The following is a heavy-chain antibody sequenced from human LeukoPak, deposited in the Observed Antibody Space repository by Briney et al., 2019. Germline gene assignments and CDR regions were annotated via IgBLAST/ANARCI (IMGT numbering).Heavy chain of an antibody. CDR3: ASAPRIAVAGTLY. CDR1: GGTFSSYA. J-gene: IGHJ4*02. V-gene: IGHV1-69*06. Sequence: SVKVSCKASGGTFSSYAISWVRQAPGQGLEWMGGTIPIFGTANYAQKFQGRVTITADKSTSTAYMGLSSLRSEDTAVYYCASAPRIAVAGTLYWGQGTLVTVSS. CDR2: TIPIFGTA. D-gene: IGHD6-19*01.